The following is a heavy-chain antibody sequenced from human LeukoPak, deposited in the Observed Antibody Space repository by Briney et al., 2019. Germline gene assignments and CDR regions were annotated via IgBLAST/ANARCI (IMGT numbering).Heavy chain of an antibody. V-gene: IGHV1-69*05. J-gene: IGHJ5*02. Sequence: SVKVSCKASGGTFSSYAISWVRQAPGQGLEWMGGIIPIFGTANYAQKFQDRVTITRNTSISTAYMELSSLRSEDTAVYYCARKGYSYGLTDNWFDPWGQGTLLTVSS. D-gene: IGHD5-18*01. CDR3: ARKGYSYGLTDNWFDP. CDR1: GGTFSSYA. CDR2: IIPIFGTA.